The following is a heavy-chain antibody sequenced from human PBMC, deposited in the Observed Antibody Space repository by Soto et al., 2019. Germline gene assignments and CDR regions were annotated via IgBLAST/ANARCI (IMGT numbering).Heavy chain of an antibody. Sequence: GESLKISCAASGFTFSSYGMHWVRQAPGKGLEWVAVIWYDGSNKYYADSVKGRFTISRDNSKNTLYLQMNSLRAEDTAVYYCARDQSLWEYSYYGMDVWGQGTTVTVSS. CDR3: ARDQSLWEYSYYGMDV. J-gene: IGHJ6*02. V-gene: IGHV3-33*01. CDR2: IWYDGSNK. D-gene: IGHD6-6*01. CDR1: GFTFSSYG.